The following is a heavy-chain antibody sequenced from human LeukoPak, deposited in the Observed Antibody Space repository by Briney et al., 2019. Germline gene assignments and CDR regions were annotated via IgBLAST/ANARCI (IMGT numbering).Heavy chain of an antibody. J-gene: IGHJ4*02. CDR2: IKHDGSEK. CDR1: GFIFSNYG. CDR3: ATDRGWRTSGYYLYYFEY. V-gene: IGHV3-7*01. Sequence: GGSLRLSCAASGFIFSNYGMSWVRQAPGKGLEWVASIKHDGSEKYYVDSVRGRFTISRDNTMNSLYLQMSSLRAEGTAVYYCATDRGWRTSGYYLYYFEYWGQGTLVTFSS. D-gene: IGHD3-3*01.